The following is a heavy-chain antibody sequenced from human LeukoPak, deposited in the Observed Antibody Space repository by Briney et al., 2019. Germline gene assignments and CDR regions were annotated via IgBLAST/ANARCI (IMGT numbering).Heavy chain of an antibody. D-gene: IGHD3-22*01. J-gene: IGHJ2*01. V-gene: IGHV4-59*01. CDR3: ARVSVVNWYFDL. CDR1: GGSISSYY. CDR2: IYYSGST. Sequence: KASETLSLTCTVSGGSISSYYWSWIRQPPGKGLEWIGYIYYSGSTNYNPSLKSRVTISVDTSKNQFSLKLSSVTAADTAVYYCARVSVVNWYFDLWGRGTLVTVSS.